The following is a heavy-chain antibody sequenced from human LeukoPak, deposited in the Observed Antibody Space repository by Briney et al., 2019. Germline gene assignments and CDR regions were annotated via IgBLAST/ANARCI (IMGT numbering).Heavy chain of an antibody. J-gene: IGHJ6*03. Sequence: SVKVSCKASGGTFSSYALSWVRQAPGQGLEWMGGIIPIFGTANYAQKFQGRVTITTDESTSAAYMELSSLRSEDTAVYYCARARTGTTGYYMDVWGKGTTVTVSS. D-gene: IGHD1-7*01. CDR1: GGTFSSYA. V-gene: IGHV1-69*05. CDR3: ARARTGTTGYYMDV. CDR2: IIPIFGTA.